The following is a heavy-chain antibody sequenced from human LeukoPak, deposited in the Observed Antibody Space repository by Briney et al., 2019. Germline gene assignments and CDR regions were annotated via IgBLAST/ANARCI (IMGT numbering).Heavy chain of an antibody. Sequence: SETLSLTCTVSGGSISIYYWSWIRQPPGKGLEWIGYIYNSGSTIYNPSLKSRVTISVDTSKNQYSLKLTSVTAADTAVHYCVRDRELTYWGQGTLVTVSS. CDR3: VRDRELTY. V-gene: IGHV4-59*01. J-gene: IGHJ4*02. CDR1: GGSISIYY. CDR2: IYNSGST. D-gene: IGHD1-26*01.